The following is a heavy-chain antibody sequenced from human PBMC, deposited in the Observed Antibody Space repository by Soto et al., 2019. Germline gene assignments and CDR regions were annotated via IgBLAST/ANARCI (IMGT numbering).Heavy chain of an antibody. D-gene: IGHD2-15*01. Sequence: PSETLSLTCTVPGGSVNIGTYYWSWIRQPPGKGLEWIGFIHYSGSTYYNPSLKSRVTISVDTSKNQFSLKLSSVTAADTAVYYCARRYCSGGSCYNNWFDPWGQGTLVTVSS. J-gene: IGHJ5*02. CDR3: ARRYCSGGSCYNNWFDP. V-gene: IGHV4-31*03. CDR1: GGSVNIGTYY. CDR2: IHYSGST.